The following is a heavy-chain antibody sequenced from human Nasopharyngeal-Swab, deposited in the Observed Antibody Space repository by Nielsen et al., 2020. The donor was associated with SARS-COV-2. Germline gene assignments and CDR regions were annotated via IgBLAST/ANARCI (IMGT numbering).Heavy chain of an antibody. CDR3: TRCGGSCYTGKDY. CDR1: GFIFSDSA. J-gene: IGHJ4*02. Sequence: GESLKISCAASGFIFSDSAIHWVRQASGKGLEWVCRIRSKGNSYATEYAASVEGRFTISRDDSKNTAYLQMNSLITEDTAVYYCTRCGGSCYTGKDYWGQGTLVTVSS. D-gene: IGHD2-15*01. V-gene: IGHV3-73*01. CDR2: IRSKGNSYAT.